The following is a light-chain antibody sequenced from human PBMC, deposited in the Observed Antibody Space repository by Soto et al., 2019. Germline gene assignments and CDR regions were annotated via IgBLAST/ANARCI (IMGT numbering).Light chain of an antibody. J-gene: IGKJ1*01. Sequence: DIQMTQSPSTVSASVGDRITITCRASQSINTWLAWYRQRPGEAPQLLIYDGSTLAMGVPSRFSGSGSGTDFPLCNGRLQPYDFATLDCQQYQTYSQSFGQGTKVEVK. CDR2: DGS. V-gene: IGKV1-5*01. CDR3: QQYQTYSQS. CDR1: QSINTW.